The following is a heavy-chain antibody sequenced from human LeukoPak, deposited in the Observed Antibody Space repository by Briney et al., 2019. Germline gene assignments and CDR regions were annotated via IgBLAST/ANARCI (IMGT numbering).Heavy chain of an antibody. V-gene: IGHV3-74*01. CDR2: TQGDGSNT. D-gene: IGHD6-13*01. CDR1: GFIFSNYW. CDR3: ARGTSAGGPISPFDF. Sequence: GGSLRLSCAASGFIFSNYWMSWVRQAPGKGLVWVSRTQGDGSNTNYADSVKGRFSISRDNAKNTVYLQMNSLRAEDTGIYYCARGTSAGGPISPFDFWGQGTVVTVSS. J-gene: IGHJ4*02.